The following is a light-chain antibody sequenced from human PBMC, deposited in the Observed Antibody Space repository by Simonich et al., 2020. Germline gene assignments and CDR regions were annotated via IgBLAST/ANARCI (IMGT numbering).Light chain of an antibody. Sequence: DIVMTQSPDSLAVSLGERATINCKSSQSVLSSSNNKNYLAWYQQKPGQNPKLLIYWASTRESGVPDRFSGSGSGTDFTLTISSLQAEDVAVYYCQQYYSTPLTFGQGTKVEIK. CDR2: WAS. V-gene: IGKV4-1*01. J-gene: IGKJ1*01. CDR3: QQYYSTPLT. CDR1: QSVLSSSNNKNY.